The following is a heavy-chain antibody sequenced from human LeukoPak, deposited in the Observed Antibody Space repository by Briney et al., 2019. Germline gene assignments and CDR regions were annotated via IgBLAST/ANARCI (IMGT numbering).Heavy chain of an antibody. J-gene: IGHJ5*02. Sequence: PGGSLRLSCAASGFTFSSYGMHWVRQAPGKGLEWVAVIWFDGSNKYYADSVKGRFTISRDNSKNTLYLQMNSLRAEDTAVYYCAKSGHDYGDYRKYSWFDPWGQGTLVTVSS. V-gene: IGHV3-33*06. CDR1: GFTFSSYG. CDR2: IWFDGSNK. D-gene: IGHD4-17*01. CDR3: AKSGHDYGDYRKYSWFDP.